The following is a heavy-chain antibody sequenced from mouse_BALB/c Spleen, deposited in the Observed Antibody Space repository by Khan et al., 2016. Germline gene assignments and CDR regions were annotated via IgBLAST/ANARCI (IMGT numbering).Heavy chain of an antibody. V-gene: IGHV14-3*02. CDR3: ARWDWYFDV. J-gene: IGHJ1*01. CDR1: GFNIKDTY. Sequence: VQLKQSGAELVKPGASVKLSCTASGFNIKDTYMHWVKQRPEQGLEWIGRIDPANGNTKYDPTFQGKATITADTSFNTAYLQPSSPTSEDSAVFCSARWDWYFDVWSEGTTVNVSS. CDR2: IDPANGNT.